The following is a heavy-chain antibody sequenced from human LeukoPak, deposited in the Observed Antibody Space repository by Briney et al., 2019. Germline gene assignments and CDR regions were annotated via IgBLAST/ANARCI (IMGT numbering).Heavy chain of an antibody. CDR3: ARLSWVVPAAIGKEYYYYYMDV. CDR2: IWYDGSNK. D-gene: IGHD2-2*01. J-gene: IGHJ6*03. CDR1: GFTFSSYG. Sequence: GGSLRLSCAASGFTFSSYGMHWVRQAPGKGLEWVAVIWYDGSNKYYADSVKGRFTISRDNSKNTLYLQMNSLRAEDTAVYYCARLSWVVPAAIGKEYYYYYMDVWGKGTTVTVSS. V-gene: IGHV3-33*01.